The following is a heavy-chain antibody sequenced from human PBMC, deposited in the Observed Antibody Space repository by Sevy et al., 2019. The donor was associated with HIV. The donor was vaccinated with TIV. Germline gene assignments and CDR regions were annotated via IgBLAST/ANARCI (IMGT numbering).Heavy chain of an antibody. CDR2: IYYSGST. J-gene: IGHJ3*02. D-gene: IGHD3-22*01. CDR3: ARDLVYYYDSSGSGAFDI. V-gene: IGHV4-31*03. Sequence: SDTLSLTCTVSGGSISSGGYYWSWIRQHPGKGLEWIGYIYYSGSTYYNPSLKSRVTISVDTSKNQFSLKLSSVTAADTAVYYCARDLVYYYDSSGSGAFDIWGQGTMVTVSS. CDR1: GGSISSGGYY.